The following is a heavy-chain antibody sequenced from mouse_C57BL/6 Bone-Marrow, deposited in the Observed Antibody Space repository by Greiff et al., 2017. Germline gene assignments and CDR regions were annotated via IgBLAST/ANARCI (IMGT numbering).Heavy chain of an antibody. V-gene: IGHV5-15*01. CDR2: ISNLAYSI. J-gene: IGHJ3*01. CDR1: GFTFSDYG. CDR3: AREGNYSWFAY. D-gene: IGHD2-1*01. Sequence: EVKVVESGGGLVQPGGSLKLSCAASGFTFSDYGMAWVRQAPRKGPEWVAFISNLAYSIYYADTVTGRFTISRENAKNTLYLEMSSLRSEDTAMYYCAREGNYSWFAYWGQGTLVTVSA.